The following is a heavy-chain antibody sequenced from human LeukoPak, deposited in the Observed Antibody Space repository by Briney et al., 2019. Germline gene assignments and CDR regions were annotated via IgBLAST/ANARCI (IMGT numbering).Heavy chain of an antibody. V-gene: IGHV3-74*01. CDR3: ARAYTVALRYEAY. J-gene: IGHJ4*02. D-gene: IGHD3-16*01. CDR2: INIDGSDT. CDR1: GFSFGSYY. Sequence: GGSLRLSCVASGFSFGSYYMHWVRQAPGKGLVWVSRINIDGSDTNYADSVRGRFTISRDNTRSTLYLQMDSLRAEDTAVYYCARAYTVALRYEAYWGQGTLVTVSS.